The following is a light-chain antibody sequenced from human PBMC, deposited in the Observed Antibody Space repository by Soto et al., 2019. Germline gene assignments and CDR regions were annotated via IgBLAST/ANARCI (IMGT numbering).Light chain of an antibody. Sequence: QAVRTQPASVCGSPGQAITISCAGTSSDVGSYNYVSWYQQHPGKAPKLMIYEVSNRPSGVSSRFSGSKSGNTASLTISGLQAEDEADYYCSSYTSSSTLFGTGTTVTVL. CDR2: EVS. CDR3: SSYTSSSTL. V-gene: IGLV2-14*01. J-gene: IGLJ1*01. CDR1: SSDVGSYNY.